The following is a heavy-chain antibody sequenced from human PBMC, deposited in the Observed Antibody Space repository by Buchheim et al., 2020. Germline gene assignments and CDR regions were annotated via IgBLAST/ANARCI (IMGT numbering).Heavy chain of an antibody. CDR3: AGDASRGGYNFYFDY. V-gene: IGHV3-23*01. CDR2: LCGGGGTA. D-gene: IGHD5-24*01. CDR1: GFTFNTYA. J-gene: IGHJ4*02. Sequence: EVRLLESGGGLVLSGESLRLSCAASGFTFNTYAMGWVRQTPGKGLEWVATLCGGGGTAFYADSVRGRFTISRDNSRNTLYLQMNNLRAENTALYDGAGDASRGGYNFYFDYWGQG.